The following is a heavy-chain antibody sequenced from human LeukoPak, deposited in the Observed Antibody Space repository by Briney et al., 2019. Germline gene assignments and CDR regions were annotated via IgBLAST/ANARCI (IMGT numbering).Heavy chain of an antibody. D-gene: IGHD6-13*01. J-gene: IGHJ4*02. CDR2: IDWDDDK. CDR3: ARAYSSSWLDY. CDR1: GFSLSTRAMR. V-gene: IGHV2-70*04. Sequence: ESGPTLVNPTQTLTLTCTFSGFSLSTRAMRVTWFRQPPGKDLEWLARIDWDDDKFYSTSLKTRLTISKDTSKNQVVLTMTNVDPLDTATYYCARAYSSSWLDYWAREPWSPSPQ.